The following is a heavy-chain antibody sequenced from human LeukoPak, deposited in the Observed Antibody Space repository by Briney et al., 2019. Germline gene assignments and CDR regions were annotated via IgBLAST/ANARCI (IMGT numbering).Heavy chain of an antibody. CDR1: GFTFSSYS. Sequence: PGGSLRLSCAASGFTFSSYSMNWVRQAPGKGLEWVSYISSSSSTIYYADSVKGRFTISRDNAKNSLYLQMNSLRAEDTAVYYCARDEQLGPYYYYYMDVWGKGTTVTVSS. CDR2: ISSSSSTI. CDR3: ARDEQLGPYYYYYMDV. J-gene: IGHJ6*03. D-gene: IGHD6-13*01. V-gene: IGHV3-48*01.